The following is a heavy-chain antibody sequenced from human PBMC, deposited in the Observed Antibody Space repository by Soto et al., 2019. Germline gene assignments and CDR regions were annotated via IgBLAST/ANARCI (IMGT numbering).Heavy chain of an antibody. CDR3: ARGAGYSYGYEFDDGGLNWFDP. D-gene: IGHD5-18*01. CDR2: ISSNGGST. Sequence: GGSLRLSCAASGFTFSYYAMYWVRQAPGKGLEFVSAISSNGGSTYYANSVKGRFTISRDNSKNTLYLQMGSLRAEDMAVYYCARGAGYSYGYEFDDGGLNWFDPWGQGTLVTVSS. CDR1: GFTFSYYA. V-gene: IGHV3-64*01. J-gene: IGHJ5*02.